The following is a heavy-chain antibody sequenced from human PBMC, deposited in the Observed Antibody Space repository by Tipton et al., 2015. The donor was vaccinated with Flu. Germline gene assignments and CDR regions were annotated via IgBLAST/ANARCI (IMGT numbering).Heavy chain of an antibody. V-gene: IGHV1-2*02. D-gene: IGHD4-17*01. Sequence: QSGAEVKKPGASVRVSCKASGYTFTDYYMHWVRQAPGQGLEWMGWFNPKSGGTSYTQKFQGRVTMTRDTSISTAYMELTRLRYDGTAVYYCARDRDGDSYFDYWGQGTLVTVYS. J-gene: IGHJ4*02. CDR2: FNPKSGGT. CDR1: GYTFTDYY. CDR3: ARDRDGDSYFDY.